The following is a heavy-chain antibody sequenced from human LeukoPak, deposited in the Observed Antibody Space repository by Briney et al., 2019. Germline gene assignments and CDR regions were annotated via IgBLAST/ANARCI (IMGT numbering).Heavy chain of an antibody. CDR2: IYYGGST. J-gene: IGHJ5*02. CDR3: ARGREGYPYDIGNWFDP. V-gene: IGHV4-39*07. CDR1: GGSISSSSYY. Sequence: SETLSLTCTVSGGSISSSSYYWGWIRQPPGKGLEWIGSIYYGGSTYYNPSLKSRVTISVDTSKNQFSLKLSSVTAADTAVYYCARGREGYPYDIGNWFDPWGQGTLVTVSS. D-gene: IGHD3-9*01.